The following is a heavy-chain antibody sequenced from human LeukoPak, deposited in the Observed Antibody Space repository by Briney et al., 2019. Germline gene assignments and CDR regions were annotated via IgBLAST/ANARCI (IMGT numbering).Heavy chain of an antibody. Sequence: ASVKVSCKAYGYTFTSYGISWVRQAPGQGLEWMGWIGAYNGNTNYAQKLHGRVTMTTDTSTSTAYMELRSLRSDDTAVYYCARGPWVGRAAILPPDYWGQGTLVTVSS. CDR1: GYTFTSYG. J-gene: IGHJ4*02. V-gene: IGHV1-18*01. D-gene: IGHD2-2*02. CDR2: IGAYNGNT. CDR3: ARGPWVGRAAILPPDY.